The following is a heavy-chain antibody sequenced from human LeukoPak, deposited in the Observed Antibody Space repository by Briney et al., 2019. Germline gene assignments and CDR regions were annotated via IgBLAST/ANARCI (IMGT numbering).Heavy chain of an antibody. D-gene: IGHD1-26*01. J-gene: IGHJ4*02. CDR3: ARGTSSPGYFDL. Sequence: GGSLRLSCEASGLAFSNHAMTWVRQAPGKGLEWVSGITGSGGSTYYAESVKGRFTISRDNSKKKLFLQMNNLRPDDTALYYCARGTSSPGYFDLWGQGTQVTVSS. CDR1: GLAFSNHA. V-gene: IGHV3-23*01. CDR2: ITGSGGST.